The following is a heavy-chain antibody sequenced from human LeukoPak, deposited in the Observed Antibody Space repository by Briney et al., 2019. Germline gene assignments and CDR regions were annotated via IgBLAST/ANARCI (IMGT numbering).Heavy chain of an antibody. CDR3: ARGDYGAYVVGTEYFHH. V-gene: IGHV3-30-3*01. CDR1: GFTFSSYA. CDR2: ILYVGSNK. J-gene: IGHJ1*01. D-gene: IGHD4-17*01. Sequence: GRSLRLSWAAAGFTFSSYATDWVRQAPGKGLGCVAFILYVGSNKYYADSVKGRLTISRDNSKNTQYLQMNSLRAEDTAVYYGARGDYGAYVVGTEYFHHWGQGTLVTVSS.